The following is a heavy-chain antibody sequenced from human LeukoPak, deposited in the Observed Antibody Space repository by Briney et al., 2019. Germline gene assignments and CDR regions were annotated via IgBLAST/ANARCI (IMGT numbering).Heavy chain of an antibody. CDR3: AKLGSIVVVPAAGASYNWFDP. D-gene: IGHD2-2*01. V-gene: IGHV3-7*05. J-gene: IGHJ5*02. CDR1: GFTFSYFW. Sequence: GGSLRLSCAASGFTFSYFWMSWVRQAPGKGLEWVANINLDGTERHYVDSVKGRFTISRDNARKSLYLQMNSLRAEDTAVYYCAKLGSIVVVPAAGASYNWFDPWGQGTLVTVSS. CDR2: INLDGTER.